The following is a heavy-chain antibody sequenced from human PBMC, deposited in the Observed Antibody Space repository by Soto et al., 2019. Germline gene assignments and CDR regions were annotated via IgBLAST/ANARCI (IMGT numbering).Heavy chain of an antibody. Sequence: SETLSLTCTISGGSISSSSYYWGWIRQSPGKGLEWIGSFYYTGSSSYNPSLKSRVAISVDTSKSQFSLNLSSVTAADTAVYHGARHAGGHLPGAYFWGQRTLVTIAS. CDR3: ARHAGGHLPGAYF. CDR2: FYYTGSS. J-gene: IGHJ4*02. V-gene: IGHV4-39*01. CDR1: GGSISSSSYY.